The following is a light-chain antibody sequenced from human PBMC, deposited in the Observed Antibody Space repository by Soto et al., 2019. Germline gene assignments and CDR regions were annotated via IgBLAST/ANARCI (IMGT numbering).Light chain of an antibody. CDR1: SSDVGAYNH. V-gene: IGLV2-14*03. CDR3: SSFTSGGTWV. J-gene: IGLJ3*02. Sequence: QSILTQPASVSGSPGQSITISCTGTSSDVGAYNHVSWYQQHPGKVPKVMIYEVNNRPSGVSNRFSAPKSGNTASLTISGLQAEDEATYYCSSFTSGGTWVFGGGTKLTVL. CDR2: EVN.